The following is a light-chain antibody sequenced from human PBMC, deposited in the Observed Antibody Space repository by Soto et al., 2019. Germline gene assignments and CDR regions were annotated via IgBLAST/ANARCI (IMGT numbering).Light chain of an antibody. Sequence: QSVLTQPPSVSAAPGQRVTISCSGSSSNIGGNSVSWYQQLPGTAPKLLIYDDNKRPSGIPDRFSGSKSGTSATLGITGFQTGDEADCYCGSWDSSLSAYVFGTGTKVTVL. J-gene: IGLJ1*01. CDR3: GSWDSSLSAYV. V-gene: IGLV1-51*01. CDR1: SSNIGGNS. CDR2: DDN.